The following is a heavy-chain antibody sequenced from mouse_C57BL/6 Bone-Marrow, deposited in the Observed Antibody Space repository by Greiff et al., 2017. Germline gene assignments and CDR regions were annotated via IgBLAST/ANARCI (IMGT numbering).Heavy chain of an antibody. J-gene: IGHJ1*03. Sequence: EVQGVESGGDLVKPGGSLKLSCAASGFTFSSYGMSWVRQTPDKRLEWVATISSGGSYTYYPDSVKGRITISRDNAKNTLYLQMSSLKSEDTAMYYCARRLRWYFDVWGTGTTVTVSS. D-gene: IGHD1-1*01. CDR1: GFTFSSYG. V-gene: IGHV5-6*01. CDR2: ISSGGSYT. CDR3: ARRLRWYFDV.